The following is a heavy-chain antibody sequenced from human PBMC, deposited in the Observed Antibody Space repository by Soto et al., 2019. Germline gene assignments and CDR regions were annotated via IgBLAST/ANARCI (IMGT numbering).Heavy chain of an antibody. CDR1: GGSISSSSW. D-gene: IGHD2-21*02. Sequence: LSLTCDVSGGSISSSSWWTWVRQSPGKGLEWIGEIYHAGSPNYNPSFQSRVTILADKSKNHFSLRLTSVTAADTAIYYCARGLSFRGDFDVWGQGTTVTVSS. V-gene: IGHV4-4*02. CDR3: ARGLSFRGDFDV. CDR2: IYHAGSP. J-gene: IGHJ3*01.